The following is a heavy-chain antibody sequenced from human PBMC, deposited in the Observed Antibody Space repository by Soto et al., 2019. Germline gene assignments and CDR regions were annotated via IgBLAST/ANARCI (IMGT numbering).Heavy chain of an antibody. D-gene: IGHD2-21*02. CDR2: IWYDGSNK. CDR1: GFTFSSYG. J-gene: IGHJ6*01. Sequence: QVQLVESGGGVVQPGRSLRLSCAASGFTFSSYGMHWVRQAPGKGLEWVAVIWYDGSNKYYADSVKGRFTISRDNSKNTLYLQMNSLRAEDTAVYYCARGGALVVVTAKNYYYYGMDVW. V-gene: IGHV3-33*01. CDR3: ARGGALVVVTAKNYYYYGMDV.